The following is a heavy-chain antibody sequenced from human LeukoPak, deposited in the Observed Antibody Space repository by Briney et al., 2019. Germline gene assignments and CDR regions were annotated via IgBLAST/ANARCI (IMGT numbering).Heavy chain of an antibody. J-gene: IGHJ5*02. CDR1: ESTFTNYD. Sequence: ASVKVSCKTSESTFTNYDINWVRQASGQGLEWMGWMNPDSGSTGYAQKFQGRVTLTWNTPISTAYMERSSLRSDDTAVYYCARAKGWGELLRNWFDTWGQGTLVTVSS. CDR3: ARAKGWGELLRNWFDT. D-gene: IGHD3-16*01. CDR2: MNPDSGST. V-gene: IGHV1-8*03.